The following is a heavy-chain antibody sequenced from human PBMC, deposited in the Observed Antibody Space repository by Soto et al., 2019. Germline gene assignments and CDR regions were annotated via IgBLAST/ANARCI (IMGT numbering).Heavy chain of an antibody. CDR1: GYTFTSYG. D-gene: IGHD2-15*01. J-gene: IGHJ5*02. Sequence: QVQLVQSGAEVKKPGASVKVSCKASGYTFTSYGISWVRQAPGQGLEWMGWISAYNGNTNYAQKLQGRVTMTTDTSTSTAYMELRSLRSDDTAVYYCARSQDMVVVVAATGVPQRTNNWFDPWGQGTLVTVSS. V-gene: IGHV1-18*04. CDR3: ARSQDMVVVVAATGVPQRTNNWFDP. CDR2: ISAYNGNT.